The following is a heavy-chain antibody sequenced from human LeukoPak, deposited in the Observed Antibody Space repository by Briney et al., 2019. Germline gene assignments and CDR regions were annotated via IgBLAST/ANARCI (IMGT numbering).Heavy chain of an antibody. D-gene: IGHD2-15*01. CDR2: VYTGGGT. V-gene: IGHV3-53*01. Sequence: PGGSLRLSCVVSGFSVRTTYMSWVRQAPGKGPEWVSVVYTGGGTEHADSVKGRFTISRDNSKNTLYLQMNSLRAEDTAVYYCAKAGAVVVVVAKFFDYWGQGTLVTVSS. J-gene: IGHJ4*02. CDR1: GFSVRTTY. CDR3: AKAGAVVVVVAKFFDY.